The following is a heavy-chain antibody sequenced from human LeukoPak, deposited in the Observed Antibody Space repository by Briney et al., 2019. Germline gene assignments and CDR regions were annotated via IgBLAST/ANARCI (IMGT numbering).Heavy chain of an antibody. CDR1: GYTFTSYD. CDR3: ARGRGGRETLRSRSRRGGLD. J-gene: IGHJ4*02. CDR2: MNPNSGNT. D-gene: IGHD4-17*01. V-gene: IGHV1-8*01. Sequence: GASVKVSCKASGYTFTSYDINWARQATGQGLEWMGWMNPNSGNTGYAQKFQGRVTMTRNTSISTAYMELSSLRSEDTAVYYCARGRGGRETLRSRSRRGGLDWGQGTLVTVSS.